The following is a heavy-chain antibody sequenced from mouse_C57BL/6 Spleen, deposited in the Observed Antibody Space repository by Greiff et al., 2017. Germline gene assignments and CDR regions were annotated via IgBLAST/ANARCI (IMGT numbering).Heavy chain of an antibody. D-gene: IGHD1-1*01. Sequence: VQLQQPGAELVRPGSSVKLSCKASGYTFTSYWMHWVKQRPIQGLEWIGNIDPSDSETHYNQKFKDKATLTVDKSSSTAYMQLSSLTSEDSAVYYCARVRDYYGSTFFDYWGQGTTLTVSS. V-gene: IGHV1-52*01. CDR1: GYTFTSYW. CDR3: ARVRDYYGSTFFDY. CDR2: IDPSDSET. J-gene: IGHJ2*01.